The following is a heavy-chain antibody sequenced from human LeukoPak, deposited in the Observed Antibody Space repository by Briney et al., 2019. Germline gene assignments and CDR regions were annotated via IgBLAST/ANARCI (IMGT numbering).Heavy chain of an antibody. J-gene: IGHJ5*02. D-gene: IGHD2-2*02. CDR1: GFTFSAYS. CDR2: INKNGSTI. CDR3: ARAGYCANSTCYTGFLGLDL. Sequence: EGSLRLSCAASGFTFSAYSMTWIRQAPGKGLEWISYINKNGSTIYYADSVKGRFTISTDSAQNSLSLQMNSLTAEDTAVYYCARAGYCANSTCYTGFLGLDLWGQGILVTVSS. V-gene: IGHV3-11*01.